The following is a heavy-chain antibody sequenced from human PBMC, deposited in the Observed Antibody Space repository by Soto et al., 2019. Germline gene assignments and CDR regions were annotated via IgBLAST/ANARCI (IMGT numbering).Heavy chain of an antibody. CDR3: ARGDGRGLYNSGWSPRY. D-gene: IGHD6-19*01. V-gene: IGHV3-21*04. J-gene: IGHJ4*01. CDR1: GFTFSYYS. CDR2: ISGSSTYI. Sequence: EVQLVESGGGLVKPGESLRVSCAASGFTFSYYSLHWVRQAPGKGLEWVSSISGSSTYIYYADRVKGRFTISRDNAKKSLYLRMDSLRAEATAVYYCARGDGRGLYNSGWSPRYWGHGTLVTVSS.